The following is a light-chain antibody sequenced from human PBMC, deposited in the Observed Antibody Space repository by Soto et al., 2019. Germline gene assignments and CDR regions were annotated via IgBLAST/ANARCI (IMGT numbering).Light chain of an antibody. V-gene: IGLV1-44*01. Sequence: QSVLTQPPSASGTPGQRVTISCSGSSSNIGRSFVYWYQQFPGTAPKLLIHNDNRRPSGVPDRVSGSKSGTSASLAISGLQSEDEATYYCSSSTDTDTLVIFGGGTKLTVL. CDR1: SSNIGRSF. CDR2: NDN. J-gene: IGLJ2*01. CDR3: SSSTDTDTLVI.